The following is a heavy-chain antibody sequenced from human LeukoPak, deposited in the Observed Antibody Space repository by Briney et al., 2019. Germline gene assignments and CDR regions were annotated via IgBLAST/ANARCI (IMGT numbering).Heavy chain of an antibody. V-gene: IGHV3-21*01. CDR2: ISSSSSYI. CDR3: ARRDSSGMLGGSIDY. Sequence: GGSLTLSCAASGFTFSSYSMNWVRQAPGKGLEWVSSISSSSSYIYYADSVKGRFTISRDNAKNSLYLQMNSLRAEDTAVYYCARRDSSGMLGGSIDYWGQGTLVTVSS. J-gene: IGHJ4*02. CDR1: GFTFSSYS. D-gene: IGHD3-22*01.